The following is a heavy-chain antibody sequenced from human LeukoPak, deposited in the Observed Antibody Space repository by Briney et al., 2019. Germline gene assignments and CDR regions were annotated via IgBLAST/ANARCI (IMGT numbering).Heavy chain of an antibody. Sequence: GGSLRLSCAASGFTFSSYGMHWVRQAPGKGLEWVAFIRYDGSNKYYADSVKGRFTISRDNSKNTLYLQMNSLRAEDTAVYYCAKDRGAMVRGVIRYLDYWGQGTLVTVSS. CDR1: GFTFSSYG. V-gene: IGHV3-30*02. J-gene: IGHJ4*02. CDR3: AKDRGAMVRGVIRYLDY. CDR2: IRYDGSNK. D-gene: IGHD3-10*01.